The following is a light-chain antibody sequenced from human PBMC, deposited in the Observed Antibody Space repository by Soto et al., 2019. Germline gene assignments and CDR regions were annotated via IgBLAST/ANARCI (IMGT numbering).Light chain of an antibody. CDR1: QSVFFRSKNKNY. Sequence: DIVLTQSPHSLVVSLGERATINCESSQSVFFRSKNKNYLAWYQQKAGQPPKLLIHWASNRASGVPGRFSGSGSGTDFTLTISSLQAEDVAVYYCQQYYTTPLTFGGGTKVEIK. V-gene: IGKV4-1*01. CDR3: QQYYTTPLT. J-gene: IGKJ4*01. CDR2: WAS.